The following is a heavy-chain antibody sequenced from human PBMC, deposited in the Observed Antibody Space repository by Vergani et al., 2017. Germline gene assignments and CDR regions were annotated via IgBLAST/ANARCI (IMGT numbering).Heavy chain of an antibody. CDR1: GFTSAGYA. J-gene: IGHJ5*02. V-gene: IGHV3-9*02. CDR2: ISWNSNSI. Sequence: EVQLEESGGGLVLPGRSLSLSCVASGFTSAGYAMHWVRQAPGKGLGWVSGISWNSNSIGYADSVKGRFTISRDNAKNSLYLQMNSLRAEDTALYYCAKDLRTSSGGGWFDPWGQGTLVTVSS. D-gene: IGHD6-6*01. CDR3: AKDLRTSSGGGWFDP.